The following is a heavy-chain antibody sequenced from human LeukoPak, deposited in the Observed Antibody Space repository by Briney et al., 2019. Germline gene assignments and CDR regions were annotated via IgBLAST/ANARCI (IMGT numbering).Heavy chain of an antibody. Sequence: GRSLRLSCAASGFTFSSYAMHWVRQAPGKGLEWVAVISYDGSNKYYADSVKGRFTISRDNSKNTLYLQMNSLRAEDTAVYYCARDLVRGVIGYFDYWGQGTLVTVSS. CDR1: GFTFSSYA. J-gene: IGHJ4*02. CDR2: ISYDGSNK. V-gene: IGHV3-30*04. CDR3: ARDLVRGVIGYFDY. D-gene: IGHD3-10*01.